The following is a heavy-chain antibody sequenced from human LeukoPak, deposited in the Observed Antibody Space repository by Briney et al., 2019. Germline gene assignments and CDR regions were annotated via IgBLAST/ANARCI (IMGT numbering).Heavy chain of an antibody. CDR2: IYYSGST. Sequence: SETLSLTCTVSGGSISSGDYYWSWIRQPPGKGLEWIGYIYYSGSTYYNPSLKSRVTISVDTSKNQFSLKLSSVTAADTAVYYCAREGLRSSSWYKGWFDPWGQGTLVTVSS. CDR3: AREGLRSSSWYKGWFDP. V-gene: IGHV4-30-4*01. D-gene: IGHD6-13*01. J-gene: IGHJ5*02. CDR1: GGSISSGDYY.